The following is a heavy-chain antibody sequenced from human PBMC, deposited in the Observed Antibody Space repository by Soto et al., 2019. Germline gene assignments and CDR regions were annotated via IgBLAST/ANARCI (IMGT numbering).Heavy chain of an antibody. CDR2: ISYIGTA. V-gene: IGHV4-59*01. J-gene: IGHJ3*02. Sequence: QVQLQESGPGLVKPSETLSLTCVVSGGPISTYYWSWIRQSPGKGLEWIGFISYIGTAEYNPSLKRRATISVETSKRQLSLRLTSVSAADTAVYYCARDAGYHLTGAFDIWGQGTMVAVSS. D-gene: IGHD5-18*01. CDR1: GGPISTYY. CDR3: ARDAGYHLTGAFDI.